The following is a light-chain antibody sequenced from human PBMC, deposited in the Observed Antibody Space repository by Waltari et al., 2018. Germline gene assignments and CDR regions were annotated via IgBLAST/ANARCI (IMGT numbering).Light chain of an antibody. CDR3: QQYGSSYT. J-gene: IGKJ2*01. CDR2: GAS. CDR1: QSVNSND. V-gene: IGKV3-20*01. Sequence: EVVLTQSPGTLSLSRGERATLSCRASQSVNSNDLAWYQQKPGQAPRFLMYGASSRATGITDRFSGSGSGTDFTLTISRLEPEDFAVYYCQQYGSSYTFGQGTKLEI.